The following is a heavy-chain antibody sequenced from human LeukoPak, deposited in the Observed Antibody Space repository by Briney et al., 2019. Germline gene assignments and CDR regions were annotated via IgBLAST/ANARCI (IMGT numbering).Heavy chain of an antibody. J-gene: IGHJ4*02. CDR3: ARGYDSSGYYYDY. Sequence: SETLSLPCAVSGGSFSGYYWSWIRQPPGKGLEWIGEINHSGSTNYNPSLKSRVTISVDTSKNQFSLKLSSVTAADTAVYYCARGYDSSGYYYDYWGQGTLVTVSS. CDR1: GGSFSGYY. CDR2: INHSGST. V-gene: IGHV4-34*01. D-gene: IGHD3-22*01.